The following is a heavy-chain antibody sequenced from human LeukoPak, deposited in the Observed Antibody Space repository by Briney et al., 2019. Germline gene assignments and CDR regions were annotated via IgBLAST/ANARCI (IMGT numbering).Heavy chain of an antibody. Sequence: GESLKISCKGSGYHFASFWIGWVRQMPGKGLEWMGVIYPADSDTRYSPSFQGQVTISADKSTSTAYLQWSTLKASDTAIYYCARQSAAAQYTNWFDPWGQGTLVTVSS. D-gene: IGHD2-2*01. CDR1: GYHFASFW. J-gene: IGHJ5*02. CDR2: IYPADSDT. CDR3: ARQSAAAQYTNWFDP. V-gene: IGHV5-51*01.